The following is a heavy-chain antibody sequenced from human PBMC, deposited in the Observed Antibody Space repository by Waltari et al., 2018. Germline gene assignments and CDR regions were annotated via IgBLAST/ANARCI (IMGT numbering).Heavy chain of an antibody. V-gene: IGHV3-21*03. J-gene: IGHJ5*02. CDR3: TRDLYGSGGDWFDP. Sequence: EVRLAESGGGLVKPGGSRRLSCTAPGFDCRPYDMNWVRQAPGTGLEWVSSIGGTHSNIFYADSVKGRFTVSRDNAKNSLYLQMDNLRAEDSGLYFCTRDLYGSGGDWFDPWGQGTLVTVSS. D-gene: IGHD3-10*01. CDR2: IGGTHSNI. CDR1: GFDCRPYD.